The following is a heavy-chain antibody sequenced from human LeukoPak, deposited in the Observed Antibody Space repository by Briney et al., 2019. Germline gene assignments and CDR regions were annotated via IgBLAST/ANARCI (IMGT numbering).Heavy chain of an antibody. CDR2: ISSSSYI. J-gene: IGHJ4*02. V-gene: IGHV3-21*01. Sequence: GGSLRLSCAASGFTFSSYSMNWVRQAPGKGLEWVSSISSSSYIYYADSVKGRFTISRDNAKNSLYLQMNSLRAEDTAVYYCARELSSYKGGDYWGQGTLVTVSS. CDR3: ARELSSYKGGDY. D-gene: IGHD3-16*02. CDR1: GFTFSSYS.